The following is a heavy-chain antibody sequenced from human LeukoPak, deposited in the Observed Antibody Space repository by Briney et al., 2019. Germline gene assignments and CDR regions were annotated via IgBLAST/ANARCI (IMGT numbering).Heavy chain of an antibody. Sequence: PGGSLRLSCAASGFTFSDYWMHWVRQVPGKGLKWVSRVNSDGSSTGYADFVKGRFTISRDNAKNTLYVQMNSLTTEDTAVYYCVRGCSATSCQPFDYWGQGILVTVSS. CDR2: VNSDGSST. D-gene: IGHD2-2*01. CDR3: VRGCSATSCQPFDY. CDR1: GFTFSDYW. V-gene: IGHV3-74*01. J-gene: IGHJ4*02.